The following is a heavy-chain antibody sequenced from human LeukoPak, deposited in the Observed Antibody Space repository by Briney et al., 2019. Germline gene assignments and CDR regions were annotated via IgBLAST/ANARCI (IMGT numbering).Heavy chain of an antibody. CDR3: ARGRYYDSSGYYEDAFDI. CDR1: GYSFTSYW. Sequence: GESLKISCKGSGYSFTSYWIGWVRQMPGKGLEWMGIIYPGDSDTRYSPSFQGQVTISADKSISTAYLQWSSLKASDTAMYYCARGRYYDSSGYYEDAFDIWGQGTMVTVSS. CDR2: IYPGDSDT. V-gene: IGHV5-51*01. D-gene: IGHD3-22*01. J-gene: IGHJ3*02.